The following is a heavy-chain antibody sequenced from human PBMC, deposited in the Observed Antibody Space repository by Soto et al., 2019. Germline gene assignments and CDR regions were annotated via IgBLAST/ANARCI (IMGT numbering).Heavy chain of an antibody. CDR2: LDQDGSER. CDR3: VCGGNFFVY. J-gene: IGHJ4*02. V-gene: IGHV3-7*01. CDR1: GFTFSTYW. D-gene: IGHD3-16*01. Sequence: EVQLVESGGGLVQPGGSLRLSCAASGFTFSTYWMTWVRRPPGKGLEWVDNLDQDGSERYYVDSVRGRFTISRDNAKNSLYLQMNSLRAEDTAVYYCVCGGNFFVYWGQGTLVTVSP.